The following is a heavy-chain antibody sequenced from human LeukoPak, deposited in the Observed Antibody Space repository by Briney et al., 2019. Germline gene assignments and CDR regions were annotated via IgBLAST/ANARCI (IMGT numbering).Heavy chain of an antibody. J-gene: IGHJ4*02. CDR1: GFIFSSNS. CDR3: AKHNIDY. V-gene: IGHV3-23*01. Sequence: PGGSLRLSCAVSGFIFSSNSMNWVRQAPGKGLEWVSAISGSGGSTYYADSVKGRFTISRDNSKNTLYLQMNSLRAEDTAVYYCAKHNIDYWGQGTLVTVSS. D-gene: IGHD1-1*01. CDR2: ISGSGGST.